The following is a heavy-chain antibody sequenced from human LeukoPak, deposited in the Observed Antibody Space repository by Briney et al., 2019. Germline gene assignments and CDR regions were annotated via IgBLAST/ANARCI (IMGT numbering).Heavy chain of an antibody. D-gene: IGHD5-24*01. Sequence: ASVKVSCTASGYTFTSYGISWVRQAPGQGLEWMGWISAYNGNTNYAQKLQGRVTMTTDTSTSTAYIELRSLRSDDTAVYYCARWSGLMATIYFDYWGQGTLVTVSS. V-gene: IGHV1-18*01. J-gene: IGHJ4*02. CDR2: ISAYNGNT. CDR3: ARWSGLMATIYFDY. CDR1: GYTFTSYG.